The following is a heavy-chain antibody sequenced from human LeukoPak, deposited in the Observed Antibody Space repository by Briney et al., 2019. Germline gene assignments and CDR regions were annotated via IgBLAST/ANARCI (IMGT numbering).Heavy chain of an antibody. V-gene: IGHV4-61*02. CDR2: IYTSGST. D-gene: IGHD5-12*01. Sequence: PSQTLSLTCTVSGGSISSGSYYWSWIRQPAGKGLEWIGRIYTSGSTNYNPSLKSRVTISIDTSKNQFSLKLSSVTAADTAVYFCARVRANSWFDPWGQGTLVTVSS. CDR3: ARVRANSWFDP. J-gene: IGHJ5*02. CDR1: GGSISSGSYY.